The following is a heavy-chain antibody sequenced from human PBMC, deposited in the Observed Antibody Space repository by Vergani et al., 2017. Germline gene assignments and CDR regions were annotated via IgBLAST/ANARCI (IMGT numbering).Heavy chain of an antibody. V-gene: IGHV4-59*01. CDR3: GRVADFYGLGSRLLDL. CDR1: GGSFSAYY. Sequence: QMQLQESGPGLVKPSETLSLTCTVSGGSFSAYYWSWIRQPPGKGLEWIGYMYHSGSTNYNPSLETRVTISGDTSKNQFSLKLNSVTAADTAVYYCGRVADFYGLGSRLLDLWGQGILVTVSS. CDR2: MYHSGST. J-gene: IGHJ5*02. D-gene: IGHD3-10*01.